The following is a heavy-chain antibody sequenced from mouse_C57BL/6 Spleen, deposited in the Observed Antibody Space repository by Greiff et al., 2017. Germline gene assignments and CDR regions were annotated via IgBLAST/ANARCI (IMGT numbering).Heavy chain of an antibody. V-gene: IGHV1-82*01. Sequence: QVQLQQSGPELVKPGASVKISCKASGYAFSSSWMNWVKQRPGKGIEWIGRIYPGDGDTNYNGKFKGKATLTADKSSSTAYMQLSSLTSEDSAVYFCARSGLLLHYWGQGTTLTVSS. J-gene: IGHJ2*01. CDR1: GYAFSSSW. CDR2: IYPGDGDT. CDR3: ARSGLLLHY. D-gene: IGHD1-1*01.